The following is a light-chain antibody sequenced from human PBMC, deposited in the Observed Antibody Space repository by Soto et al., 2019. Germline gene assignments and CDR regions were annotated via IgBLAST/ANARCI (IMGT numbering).Light chain of an antibody. J-gene: IGLJ1*01. Sequence: QSVLTQPPSASGSPGQSVTISCTGTSSDVGGYTYVSWYQQHPGKAPKLTIYEVSKRPSGVPDRFSGSKSGNTASLTVSGLQAEDEADYYCSSYAGITPYVFGTGTKVTVL. CDR2: EVS. CDR3: SSYAGITPYV. V-gene: IGLV2-8*01. CDR1: SSDVGGYTY.